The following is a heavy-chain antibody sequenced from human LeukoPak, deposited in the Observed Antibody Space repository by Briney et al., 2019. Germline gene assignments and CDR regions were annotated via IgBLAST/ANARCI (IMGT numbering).Heavy chain of an antibody. Sequence: SETLSLTCTVSGGSISSYYWSWIRQPPGKGLEWIGYIYYSGSTNYNPSLKSRVTISVDTSKNQFSLKLSSVTAADTAVYYCARAGLVGGTWIHRLGPSPIDYWAREPWSPSPQ. CDR3: ARAGLVGGTWIHRLGPSPIDY. CDR1: GGSISSYY. CDR2: IYYSGST. V-gene: IGHV4-59*01. J-gene: IGHJ4*02. D-gene: IGHD5-18*01.